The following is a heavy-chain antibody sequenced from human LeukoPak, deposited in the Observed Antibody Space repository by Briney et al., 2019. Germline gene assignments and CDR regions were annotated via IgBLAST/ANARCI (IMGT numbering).Heavy chain of an antibody. J-gene: IGHJ5*02. CDR1: GFTFSSYW. V-gene: IGHV3-7*01. D-gene: IGHD6-13*01. CDR2: IKQDGSEK. Sequence: GGSLRLSCAASGFTFSSYWMSWVRQAPGKGLEWVANIKQDGSEKYYVDSVKGRFTISRDNAKNSLYLQMNSLRAEDTAVYYCARDIYGSRSEATWFDPWGQGTLVTVSS. CDR3: ARDIYGSRSEATWFDP.